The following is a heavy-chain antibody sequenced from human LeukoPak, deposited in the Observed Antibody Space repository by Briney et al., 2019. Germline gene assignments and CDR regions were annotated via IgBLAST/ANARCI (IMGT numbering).Heavy chain of an antibody. CDR3: ARDPPIYYYYYYGMDV. Sequence: ASVKVSCKASGYTFTSYAMNWVRQAPGQGLEWMGWINTNTGNPTYAQGFTGRFVFSLDTSVSTADLQISSLKAEDTAVYYCARDPPIYYYYYYGMDVWGQGTTVTVSS. V-gene: IGHV7-4-1*02. CDR1: GYTFTSYA. J-gene: IGHJ6*02. CDR2: INTNTGNP. D-gene: IGHD2-21*01.